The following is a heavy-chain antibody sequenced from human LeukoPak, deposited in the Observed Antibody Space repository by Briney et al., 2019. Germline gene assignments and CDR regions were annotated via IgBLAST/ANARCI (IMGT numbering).Heavy chain of an antibody. D-gene: IGHD1-26*01. V-gene: IGHV3-21*01. CDR3: AAGATRYEDV. CDR2: ISSDSTYI. Sequence: PGGSLRLSRAASGFTFSSYSMNWVRQAPGKGLEWVSSISSDSTYIYYADSVKGRFTISRDNAKNSLYLQMNSLRVEDTAVYYCAAGATRYEDVWGQGTTVTVSS. CDR1: GFTFSSYS. J-gene: IGHJ6*02.